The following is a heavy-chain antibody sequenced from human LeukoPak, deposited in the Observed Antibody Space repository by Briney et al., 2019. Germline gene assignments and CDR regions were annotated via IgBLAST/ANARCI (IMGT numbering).Heavy chain of an antibody. Sequence: GASVKVSCKASGYTFTNYGFSWVRQAPGQGLEWLGWISVYNGNTSYAQKLQGRVTMTADTDTSTAYMELRSLRSDDTAVYYCARVRGWNYVVQNGRGAFDIWGQGTMVTVSS. J-gene: IGHJ3*02. D-gene: IGHD1-7*01. CDR1: GYTFTNYG. CDR2: ISVYNGNT. V-gene: IGHV1-18*01. CDR3: ARVRGWNYVVQNGRGAFDI.